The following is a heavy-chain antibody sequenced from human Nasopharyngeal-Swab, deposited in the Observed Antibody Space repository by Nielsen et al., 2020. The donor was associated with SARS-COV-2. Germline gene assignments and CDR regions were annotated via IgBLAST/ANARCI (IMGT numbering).Heavy chain of an antibody. Sequence: GESLKISCAASGFIFHSFAMHWVRQSPGKGLEWVALISFDGTNKYYAGSVRGRFTISRDTSKDTLYLQMNNLRAEDTAVYYCVRDRDIFGYDSSGYYGADAFDLWGQGTMVTVSA. D-gene: IGHD3-22*01. J-gene: IGHJ3*01. CDR1: GFIFHSFA. CDR2: ISFDGTNK. CDR3: VRDRDIFGYDSSGYYGADAFDL. V-gene: IGHV3-30*04.